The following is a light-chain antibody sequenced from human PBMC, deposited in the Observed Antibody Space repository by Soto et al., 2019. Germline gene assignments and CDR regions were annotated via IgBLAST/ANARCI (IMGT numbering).Light chain of an antibody. CDR1: QSVSGH. Sequence: EIVMTQSPATLSVSPGERVTLSCRASQSVSGHLAWYQQKPGQAPRLIISGASTRATGIPDRFSGRGSGTEFTLTIYSLQSEDFAVYYCHQYHYWWTFGQGTKVDIK. CDR2: GAS. CDR3: HQYHYWWT. V-gene: IGKV3-15*01. J-gene: IGKJ1*01.